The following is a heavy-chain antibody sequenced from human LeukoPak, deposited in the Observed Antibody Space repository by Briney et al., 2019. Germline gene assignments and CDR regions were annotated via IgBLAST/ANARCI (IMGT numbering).Heavy chain of an antibody. CDR2: ISYDGSNK. V-gene: IGHV3-30*03. CDR3: AREDASAFDI. CDR1: GFTFISYG. J-gene: IGHJ3*02. Sequence: GRSLRLSCAASGFTFISYGMHWVRQAPGKGLEWVAVISYDGSNKYYADSVKGRFTISRDNSKNTLYLQMNSLRAEDTAVYYCAREDASAFDIWGQGTMVSVSS.